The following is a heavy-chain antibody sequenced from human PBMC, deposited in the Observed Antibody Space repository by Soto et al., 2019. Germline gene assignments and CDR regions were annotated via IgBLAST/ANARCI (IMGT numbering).Heavy chain of an antibody. CDR3: ARQGYSGYDLYWFDP. Sequence: SETLSLTCTVSGGSISSSSYYWGWIRQPPGKGLEWIGSIYYSGSTYYNPSLKSRVTISVDTSKNQFSLKLSSVTAADTAVYYFARQGYSGYDLYWFDPWGQGTLVTVSS. V-gene: IGHV4-39*01. CDR1: GGSISSSSYY. J-gene: IGHJ5*02. CDR2: IYYSGST. D-gene: IGHD5-12*01.